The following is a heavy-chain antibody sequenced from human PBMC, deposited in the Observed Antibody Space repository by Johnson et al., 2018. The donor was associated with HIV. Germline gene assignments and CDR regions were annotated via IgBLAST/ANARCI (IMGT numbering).Heavy chain of an antibody. Sequence: QVQLVESGGGVVQPGRSLRLSCAASGFTFSSYAMHWVRQAPGKGLEWVAVISYNASNKYYADSVKGRFTISRDNSKNTLCLQLNSLRAEDMAVYYCARWVMVRGREGFDMWGQGTMVTVSS. V-gene: IGHV3-30*04. CDR1: GFTFSSYA. CDR2: ISYNASNK. D-gene: IGHD3-10*01. J-gene: IGHJ3*02. CDR3: ARWVMVRGREGFDM.